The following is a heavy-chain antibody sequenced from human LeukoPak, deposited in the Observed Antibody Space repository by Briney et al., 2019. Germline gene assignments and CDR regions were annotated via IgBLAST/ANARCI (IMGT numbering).Heavy chain of an antibody. CDR3: ARNYDSSGYTAFGY. Sequence: SETLSLTCTVSGGSISSYYWSWIRQPPGKGLEWIEHIYSSGSTNYNPSLKSRVTISVDTSKNQFSLKLSSVTAADTAVYYCARNYDSSGYTAFGYWGRGTLVTVSS. CDR1: GGSISSYY. CDR2: IYSSGST. J-gene: IGHJ4*02. D-gene: IGHD3-22*01. V-gene: IGHV4-59*01.